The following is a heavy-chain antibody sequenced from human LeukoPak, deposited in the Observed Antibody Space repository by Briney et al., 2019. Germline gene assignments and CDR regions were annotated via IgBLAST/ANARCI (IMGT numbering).Heavy chain of an antibody. V-gene: IGHV3-21*04. CDR3: AKSGYNRFDY. CDR1: GFTFSSYS. CDR2: IGSSTTYI. J-gene: IGHJ4*02. Sequence: GGSLRLSCVASGFTFSSYSMNWVRQAPGKGLEWVSSIGSSTTYIYYADSVKGRFTISRDNSKNTLYLQMNSLIAEDTAVYYCAKSGYNRFDYWGQGTRVTVSS. D-gene: IGHD5-24*01.